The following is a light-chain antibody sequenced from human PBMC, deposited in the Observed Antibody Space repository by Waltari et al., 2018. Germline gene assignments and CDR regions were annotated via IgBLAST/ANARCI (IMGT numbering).Light chain of an antibody. CDR3: QHYVALPAT. CDR2: EAS. CDR1: RRRSRY. Sequence: IVLTQSPGTLSLSPGARATLSCRASRRRSRYLAWYQQRPGQAPRLLIFEASTRATGIPDRFSGSGSGTDFSLTISRLEPEDFAVYYCQHYVALPATFGQGTKVEIK. J-gene: IGKJ1*01. V-gene: IGKV3-20*01.